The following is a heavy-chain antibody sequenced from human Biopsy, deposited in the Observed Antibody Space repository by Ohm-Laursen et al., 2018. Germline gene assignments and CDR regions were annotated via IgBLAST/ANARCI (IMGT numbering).Heavy chain of an antibody. V-gene: IGHV4-59*02. CDR2: IYYSVMT. Sequence: SETLSLTCRVSGDSVTKYYWSWIRQPPGKGLEWIGHIYYSVMTNYNPSLQSRVAISVDTSKNHFSLRLRSVTPADTAIYYCARDRGYYSDRTVPGYFDLWGRGTLVTVSS. D-gene: IGHD3-22*01. J-gene: IGHJ2*01. CDR3: ARDRGYYSDRTVPGYFDL. CDR1: GDSVTKYY.